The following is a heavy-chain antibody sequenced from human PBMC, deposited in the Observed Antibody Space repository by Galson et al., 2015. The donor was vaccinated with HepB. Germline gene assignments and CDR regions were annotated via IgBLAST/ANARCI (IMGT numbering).Heavy chain of an antibody. CDR3: AREVLPTVTTTGTL. Sequence: SVKVSCKASGGTFSSYAISWVRQAPGQGLEWMGGIIPILGIANYAQKFQGRVTITADKSTSTAYMELSGLRSEDTAVYYCAREVLPTVTTTGTLWGKGTTVTVSS. D-gene: IGHD4-11*01. J-gene: IGHJ6*04. CDR1: GGTFSSYA. CDR2: IIPILGIA. V-gene: IGHV1-69*10.